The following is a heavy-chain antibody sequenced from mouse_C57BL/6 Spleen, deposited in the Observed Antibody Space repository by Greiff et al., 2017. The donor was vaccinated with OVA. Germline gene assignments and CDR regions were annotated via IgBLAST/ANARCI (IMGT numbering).Heavy chain of an antibody. J-gene: IGHJ4*01. CDR1: GYTFTSYW. V-gene: IGHV1-55*01. CDR2: IYPGSGST. Sequence: VKLQESGAELVKPGASVKMSCKASGYTFTSYWITWVKQRPGQGLEWIGDIYPGSGSTNYNEKFKSKATLTVDTSSSTAYMQLSSLTSEDSAVYDCASYYNSSYAMDYWGKGTSGTVSS. CDR3: ASYYNSSYAMDY. D-gene: IGHD2-12*01.